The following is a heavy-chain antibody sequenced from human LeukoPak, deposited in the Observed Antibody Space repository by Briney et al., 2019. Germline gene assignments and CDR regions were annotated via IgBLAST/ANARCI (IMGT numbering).Heavy chain of an antibody. Sequence: SVKVSCKASGGTFSSYAISWVRQAPGQGLEWMGGIIPIFGTANYAQKFQGRVTITTDESTSTAYMELSSLRSEDTAVYYCARRIQLWLDDAFDIWGQGTMVTVSS. J-gene: IGHJ3*02. CDR2: IIPIFGTA. CDR3: ARRIQLWLDDAFDI. CDR1: GGTFSSYA. V-gene: IGHV1-69*05. D-gene: IGHD5-18*01.